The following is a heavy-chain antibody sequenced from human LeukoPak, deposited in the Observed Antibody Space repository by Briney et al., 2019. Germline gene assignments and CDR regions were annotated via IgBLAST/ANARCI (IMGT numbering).Heavy chain of an antibody. Sequence: GGSLRLSCAASGFTFNRDWTAWVRQAPGKGLEWVSYISSSGSPIYYADSVKGRFTISRDNAKNSLYLQMNSLRAEDTAVYYCASLSLRWSDYWGQGTLVTVSS. CDR2: ISSSGSPI. J-gene: IGHJ4*02. D-gene: IGHD4-23*01. CDR3: ASLSLRWSDY. CDR1: GFTFNRDW. V-gene: IGHV3-48*04.